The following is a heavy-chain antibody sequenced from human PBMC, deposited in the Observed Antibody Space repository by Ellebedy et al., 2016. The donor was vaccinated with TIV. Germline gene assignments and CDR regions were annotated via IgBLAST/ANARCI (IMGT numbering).Heavy chain of an antibody. CDR3: AKPPGFGEGLWYFDL. D-gene: IGHD3-10*01. J-gene: IGHJ2*01. CDR2: ISSDGSDK. V-gene: IGHV3-30*18. Sequence: PGGSLRLSCAAAGFTFSTYGMHWVRQAPGKGLEWVAVISSDGSDKNYANSVKGRFTVSRDNYKNTLYLQMNSLRAEDTAVYYCAKPPGFGEGLWYFDLWGRGSLVTVSS. CDR1: GFTFSTYG.